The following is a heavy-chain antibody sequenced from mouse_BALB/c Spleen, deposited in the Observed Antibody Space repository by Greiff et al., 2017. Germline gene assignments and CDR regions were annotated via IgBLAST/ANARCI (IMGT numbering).Heavy chain of an antibody. CDR3: ARRGLLRPWFAY. D-gene: IGHD2-3*01. Sequence: EVQLQQSGAELVRPGALVKLSCKASGFNIKVYYMHWVKQRPEQGLEWIGWIDPENGNTIYDPKFQGKANITADTSSNTAYLQLSSLTSEDTAVYYCARRGLLRPWFAYWGQGTLVTVSA. J-gene: IGHJ3*01. CDR1: GFNIKVYY. V-gene: IGHV14-1*02. CDR2: IDPENGNT.